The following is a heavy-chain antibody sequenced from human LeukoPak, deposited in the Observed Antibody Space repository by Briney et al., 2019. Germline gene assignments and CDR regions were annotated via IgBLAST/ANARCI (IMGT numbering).Heavy chain of an antibody. Sequence: ASVKVSCKASGYTFTGYYMHWVRQAPGQGLEWMGRINPNSGGTNYAQKFQGRVTMTRDTSISTAYMELSSLRSEDTAVYYCAVTLEWYPKFDYWGQGTLVTVSS. J-gene: IGHJ4*02. V-gene: IGHV1-2*06. CDR2: INPNSGGT. CDR1: GYTFTGYY. D-gene: IGHD3-3*01. CDR3: AVTLEWYPKFDY.